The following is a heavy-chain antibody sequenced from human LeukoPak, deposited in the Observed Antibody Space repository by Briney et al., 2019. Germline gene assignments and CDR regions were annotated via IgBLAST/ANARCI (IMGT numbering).Heavy chain of an antibody. D-gene: IGHD3-22*01. CDR1: GFTFDDYG. CDR2: ISGSGGNT. Sequence: GGSLRLSCAASGFTFDDYGMSWVRQAPGKGLEWVSAISGSGGNTYYADSVKGRFTISRDNSKNTLHLQMNSLRAEDTAVYYCAKGLKLPAGYWGQGTLVTVSS. CDR3: AKGLKLPAGY. J-gene: IGHJ4*02. V-gene: IGHV3-23*01.